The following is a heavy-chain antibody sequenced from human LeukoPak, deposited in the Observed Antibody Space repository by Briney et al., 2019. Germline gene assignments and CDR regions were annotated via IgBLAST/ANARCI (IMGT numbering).Heavy chain of an antibody. CDR1: GFTVSSNY. Sequence: GGSLTLSCTASGFTVSSNYMSWVRQAPAKGLEWDSVIYSGGTTSYADSVKGRFTISRDNSKNTLYLQINSLRAEDTAVYYCARVSSYGSGSYYHYYFDYWGQGTLVTVSS. CDR3: ARVSSYGSGSYYHYYFDY. V-gene: IGHV3-53*01. CDR2: IYSGGTT. J-gene: IGHJ4*02. D-gene: IGHD3-10*01.